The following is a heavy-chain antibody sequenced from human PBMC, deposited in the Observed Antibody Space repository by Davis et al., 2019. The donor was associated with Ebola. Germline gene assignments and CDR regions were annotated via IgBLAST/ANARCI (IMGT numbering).Heavy chain of an antibody. Sequence: PGGSLRLSCVASGFTFNSCAMSWVRQAPGKGLEWVSAMSASAGSKYYADSVKGRFTISRDNSKNTLYLQMTSLRAEDTATYYCAKDNEFGDYSYFRSWGQGTLVTVSS. CDR3: AKDNEFGDYSYFRS. V-gene: IGHV3-23*01. CDR1: GFTFNSCA. J-gene: IGHJ5*02. D-gene: IGHD3-10*01. CDR2: MSASAGSK.